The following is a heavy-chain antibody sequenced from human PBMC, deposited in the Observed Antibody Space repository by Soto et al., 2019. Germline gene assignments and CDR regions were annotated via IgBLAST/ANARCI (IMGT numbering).Heavy chain of an antibody. V-gene: IGHV1-2*02. CDR2: INPNSGGT. J-gene: IGHJ5*02. CDR3: AREDYGDYNWFDP. CDR1: GYTFTGYY. Sequence: QVQLVQSGAEVKKPGASVKVSCKASGYTFTGYYMHWVRQAPGQGLEWMGWINPNSGGTNYAQKLQGRVTMTRDTSISAAYMELSRLRSDDTAVYYWAREDYGDYNWFDPWGQGTLVTVSS. D-gene: IGHD4-17*01.